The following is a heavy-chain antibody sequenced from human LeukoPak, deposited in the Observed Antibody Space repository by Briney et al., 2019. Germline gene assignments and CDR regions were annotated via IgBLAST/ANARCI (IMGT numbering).Heavy chain of an antibody. Sequence: PGGSLRLSCAASGFTFSSYSMNWVRQAPGKGLEWVSYISSSSSTIYYADSVKGRFTISRDNAKNSLYLQMNSLRAEDKAVYYCARDFSSGSYYGDYYFDYWGQGTLVTVSS. CDR1: GFTFSSYS. V-gene: IGHV3-48*01. CDR2: ISSSSSTI. D-gene: IGHD1-26*01. J-gene: IGHJ4*02. CDR3: ARDFSSGSYYGDYYFDY.